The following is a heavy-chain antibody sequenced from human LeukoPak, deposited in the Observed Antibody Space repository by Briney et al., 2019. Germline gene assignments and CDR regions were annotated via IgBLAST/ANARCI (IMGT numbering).Heavy chain of an antibody. V-gene: IGHV3-64D*06. Sequence: GGSLRLSCSASGFIFSSYAMYWVRQAPGKGLEYVSDISNNGGTTYYADSVKGRYTISRDNSKNTLYLQMSSLRPEDTAVYYCVRSSGSMDVWGQGTTVTVSS. CDR2: ISNNGGTT. D-gene: IGHD3-10*01. CDR1: GFIFSSYA. CDR3: VRSSGSMDV. J-gene: IGHJ6*02.